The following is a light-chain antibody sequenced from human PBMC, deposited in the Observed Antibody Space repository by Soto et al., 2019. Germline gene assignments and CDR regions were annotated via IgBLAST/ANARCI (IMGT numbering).Light chain of an antibody. CDR1: QSVLYSSNNKNY. CDR2: WAS. CDR3: QQYYSTPYT. V-gene: IGKV4-1*01. Sequence: DIVMTQSPDSLAVSLGERATINCKSSQSVLYSSNNKNYLAWYQQKPGQPPKLLIYWASTRESGVPDRFSGXXSXTDFTLTISSXXXXXXXVXYXQQYYSTPYTFGQGTKLEIK. J-gene: IGKJ2*01.